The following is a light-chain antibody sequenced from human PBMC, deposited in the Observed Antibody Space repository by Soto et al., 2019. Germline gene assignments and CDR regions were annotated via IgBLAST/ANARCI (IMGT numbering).Light chain of an antibody. CDR2: DAS. CDR1: QSVSSY. CDR3: HQYDTLVQT. J-gene: IGKJ1*01. V-gene: IGKV3-20*01. Sequence: EIVVTQSPGTLSLSPGERATLSCRASQSVSSYLAWYQQKPGQAPRLLIYDASSRATGIPDRFSGSGSGTDFTLTISSLEPEDFAVYYCHQYDTLVQTFGHGTKVAIK.